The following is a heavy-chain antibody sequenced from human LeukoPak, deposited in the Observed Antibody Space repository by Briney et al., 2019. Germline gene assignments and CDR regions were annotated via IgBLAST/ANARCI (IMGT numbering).Heavy chain of an antibody. CDR3: ARSMKGQWLQVDC. Sequence: PGGSLRLSCAASGFTFSSYSMNWVRQAPGKGLEWVSYISSSSSTIYYADSVKGRFTISRDNAKNSLYLQMNSLRAEDTAVYYCARSMKGQWLQVDCWGQGTLVTVSS. J-gene: IGHJ4*02. V-gene: IGHV3-48*01. CDR1: GFTFSSYS. D-gene: IGHD5-12*01. CDR2: ISSSSSTI.